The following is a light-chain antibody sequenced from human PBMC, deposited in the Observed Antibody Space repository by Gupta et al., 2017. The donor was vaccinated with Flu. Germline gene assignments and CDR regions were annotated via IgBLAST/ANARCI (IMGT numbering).Light chain of an antibody. CDR2: DDS. CDR1: NIGRGG. J-gene: IGLJ3*02. CDR3: QVWSGRGDPDWV. Sequence: TATVSCGVNNIGRGGVSWYQKKAGQAHALVVLDDSDRPSGIPDRYSFSKSGNTDTSTISRVEAGDEADDDCQVWSGRGDPDWVFGGGTRLTVL. V-gene: IGLV3-21*02.